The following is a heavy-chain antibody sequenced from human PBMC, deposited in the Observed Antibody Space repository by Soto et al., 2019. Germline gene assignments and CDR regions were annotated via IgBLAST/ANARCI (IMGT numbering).Heavy chain of an antibody. CDR1: GFNFGASW. CDR3: ARDPFSGAIDD. V-gene: IGHV3-7*01. J-gene: IGHJ4*02. D-gene: IGHD7-27*01. CDR2: IKQDGSEK. Sequence: GGSLRLSCAASGFNFGASWMAWVRQAPGKGLEWVADIKQDGSEKNYVDSVKGRVTISRDDAKNSLYLQMNSLRAEDTAVYYCARDPFSGAIDDWGLGTRVTVSS.